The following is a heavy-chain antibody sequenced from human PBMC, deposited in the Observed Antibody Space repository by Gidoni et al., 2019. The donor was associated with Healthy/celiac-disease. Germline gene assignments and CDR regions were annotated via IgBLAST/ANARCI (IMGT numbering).Heavy chain of an antibody. CDR2: IYYSGST. CDR1: GGSISSSSYY. CDR3: ARRLRTYYYDSSGYYIGAEYFQH. Sequence: QLQLQESGPGLVKPSETLSLTCTVSGGSISSSSYYWGWISQPPGKVLEWIGSIYYSGSTYYNPSLKSRVTISVDTSKNQFSLKLSSVTAADTAVYYCARRLRTYYYDSSGYYIGAEYFQHWGQGTLVTVSS. V-gene: IGHV4-39*01. D-gene: IGHD3-22*01. J-gene: IGHJ1*01.